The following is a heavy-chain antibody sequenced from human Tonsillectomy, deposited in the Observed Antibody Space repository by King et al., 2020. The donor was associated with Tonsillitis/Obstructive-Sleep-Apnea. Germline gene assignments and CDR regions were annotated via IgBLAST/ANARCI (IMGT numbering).Heavy chain of an antibody. Sequence: VQLVESGAEVKKPGESLRISCKGSGYSFTSYWISWVRQMPGKGLEWMGTIDPSDSYTNYSPSFQGHVTISADKSISTAYLQWSSLKASDTAMYYCARYPSGWARMEYSMDVWGQGTTVTVSS. CDR3: ARYPSGWARMEYSMDV. CDR1: GYSFTSYW. CDR2: IDPSDSYT. V-gene: IGHV5-10-1*01. D-gene: IGHD3-10*01. J-gene: IGHJ6*02.